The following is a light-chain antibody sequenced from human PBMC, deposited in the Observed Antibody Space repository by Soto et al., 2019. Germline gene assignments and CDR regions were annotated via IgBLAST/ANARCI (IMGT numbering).Light chain of an antibody. CDR1: QNVRTF. Sequence: VVLTQSPATLSLSPGERATLSCRASQNVRTFLDWYQQKPGQAPRLLIYGASNRATGIPARFSGSGSGTDFTLTISSLEPEDFAVYYCQQHSHWPPWTFGQGTRVEIQ. CDR3: QQHSHWPPWT. V-gene: IGKV3-11*01. J-gene: IGKJ1*01. CDR2: GAS.